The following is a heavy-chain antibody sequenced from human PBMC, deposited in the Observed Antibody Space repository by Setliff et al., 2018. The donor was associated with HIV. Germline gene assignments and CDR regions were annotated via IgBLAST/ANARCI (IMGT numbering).Heavy chain of an antibody. CDR1: GDSISAYY. V-gene: IGHV4-4*09. CDR3: AARKLSAAAFDY. CDR2: IYKNGNT. D-gene: IGHD6-13*01. Sequence: PSETLSLTCSVSGDSISAYYWTWIRQSPGKGLEWIGWIYKNGNTNYNPSLTSRLTISVDTSKSQFSLKLSSVTAADTAVYYCAARKLSAAAFDYWGQGSLVTVSS. J-gene: IGHJ4*02.